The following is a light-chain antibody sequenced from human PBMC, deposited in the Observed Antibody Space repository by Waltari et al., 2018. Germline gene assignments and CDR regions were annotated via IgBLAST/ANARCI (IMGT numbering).Light chain of an antibody. J-gene: IGLJ2*01. V-gene: IGLV2-23*01. CDR2: EGT. Sequence: QSALTQPASVSGSPGQSITISCTGTSSDAGTYNLVSWYQQTPGKAPKLMIYEGTKRPSGVSNRFSGSKSGNTASLTISGLQAEDEAHYYCCSYAGGRPHVVFGGGTQLTVL. CDR1: SSDAGTYNL. CDR3: CSYAGGRPHVV.